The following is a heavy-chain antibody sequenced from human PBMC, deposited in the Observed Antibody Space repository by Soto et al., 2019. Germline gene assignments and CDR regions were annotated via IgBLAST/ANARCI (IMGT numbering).Heavy chain of an antibody. CDR2: IYYSGST. D-gene: IGHD1-26*01. V-gene: IGHV4-31*03. CDR3: ARSGAHYISTYYFDY. Sequence: SETLSLTCTVSGGSISSGGYYWSWIRQHPGKGLEWIGYIYYSGSTYYNPSLKSRVTISVDTSKNQFSLKLSSVTAADTAVYYCARSGAHYISTYYFDYWGQGTLVTVSS. J-gene: IGHJ4*02. CDR1: GGSISSGGYY.